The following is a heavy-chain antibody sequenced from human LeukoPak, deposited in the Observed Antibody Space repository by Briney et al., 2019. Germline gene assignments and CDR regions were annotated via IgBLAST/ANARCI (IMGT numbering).Heavy chain of an antibody. CDR3: ARDLRSMADY. V-gene: IGHV3-7*04. D-gene: IGHD6-6*01. CDR1: GLQISVPW. J-gene: IGHJ4*02. Sequence: GGSLSHYCDDPGLQISVPWMSWVREAVGQWLEWVANIKQDGSEEYYVDSVKGRFTISRDNAKNSLYLQMNSLGAEDTAVYYCARDLRSMADYWGQGTLVIVSS. CDR2: IKQDGSEE.